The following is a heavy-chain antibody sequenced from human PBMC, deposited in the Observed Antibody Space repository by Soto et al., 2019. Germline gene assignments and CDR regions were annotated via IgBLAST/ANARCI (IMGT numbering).Heavy chain of an antibody. CDR2: ISYDGSSK. CDR3: AKERNPSFFDI. V-gene: IGHV3-30*18. J-gene: IGHJ3*02. Sequence: QPGGSLRLSCAASRFTFSTSGMHWVRQAPGKGLEWVAVISYDGSSKYYADSVKGRFTISRDNSKNTLYLQMNSLRAEDTAVYYCAKERNPSFFDIWGQGTMVTVSS. CDR1: RFTFSTSG.